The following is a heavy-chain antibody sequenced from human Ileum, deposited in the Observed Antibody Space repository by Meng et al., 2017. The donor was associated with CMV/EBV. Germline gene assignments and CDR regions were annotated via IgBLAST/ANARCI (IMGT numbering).Heavy chain of an antibody. V-gene: IGHV4-4*07. CDR2: VYSSGST. J-gene: IGHJ4*02. Sequence: QVRLQVSAPGLGKPSETLSLTCTVSGGSISGYYWSWIRQPATKGLEWIGRVYSSGSTDYNPSLQSRVTMSVDTSKNQFSLKLSSVTAADTAVYYCARGSSSWAFDYWGQGTLVTVSS. D-gene: IGHD2-2*01. CDR1: GGSISGYY. CDR3: ARGSSSWAFDY.